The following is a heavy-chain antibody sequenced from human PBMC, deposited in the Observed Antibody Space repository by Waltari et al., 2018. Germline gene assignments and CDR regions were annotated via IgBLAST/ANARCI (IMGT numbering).Heavy chain of an antibody. CDR3: ARAIVVVPAARGAFDI. V-gene: IGHV4-34*01. D-gene: IGHD2-2*01. CDR2: INHSGST. Sequence: QVQLQQWGAGLLKPSETLSLTCAVYGGSFSGYYWSWIRQPPGKWLEWIGEINHSGSTNYNPSLNSRFTISVDTSKNQFSLKLSAVTAADTAVYYCARAIVVVPAARGAFDIWGQGTMVTVSS. CDR1: GGSFSGYY. J-gene: IGHJ3*02.